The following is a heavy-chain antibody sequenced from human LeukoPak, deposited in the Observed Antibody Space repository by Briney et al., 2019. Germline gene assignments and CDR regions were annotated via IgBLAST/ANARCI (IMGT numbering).Heavy chain of an antibody. CDR2: ISSSSTI. CDR3: ARDPWSFSFGMDV. J-gene: IGHJ6*02. V-gene: IGHV3-48*01. Sequence: GGSLRLSCAASGFTFSSYSMNWVRQAPGKGLEWVSYISSSSTIYYADSVKGRFTISRDNAKNSLYLQMNSLRAEDTAVYYCARDPWSFSFGMDVWGQGTTVTVSS. D-gene: IGHD3-3*01. CDR1: GFTFSSYS.